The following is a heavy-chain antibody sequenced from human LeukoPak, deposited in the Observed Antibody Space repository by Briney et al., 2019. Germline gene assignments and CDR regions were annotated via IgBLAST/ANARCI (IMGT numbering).Heavy chain of an antibody. CDR1: GFPFCSYE. CDR3: ARAYSSSWPMYYYYGMDV. V-gene: IGHV3-48*03. J-gene: IGHJ6*02. Sequence: GGSLRLSCAASGFPFCSYEMNWVRQAPGKGLEWVSYISSSVSIIYYADTVKGRFTISRDNAKKSLYLQMSSLRAEDTAVYYCARAYSSSWPMYYYYGMDVWGQGTTVTVSS. CDR2: ISSSVSII. D-gene: IGHD6-13*01.